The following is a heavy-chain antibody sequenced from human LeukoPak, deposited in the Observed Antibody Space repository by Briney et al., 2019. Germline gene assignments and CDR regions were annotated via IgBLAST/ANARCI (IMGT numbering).Heavy chain of an antibody. CDR3: ARRNYGANWFDP. J-gene: IGHJ5*02. Sequence: GGSLRLSCAASGFTFSSYAMHWVRQAPGKGLEWVAVISYDGSNKYYADFVKGRFTISRDNSKNTLYLQMNSLRAEDTAVYYCARRNYGANWFDPWGQGTLVTVSS. CDR1: GFTFSSYA. D-gene: IGHD1-7*01. CDR2: ISYDGSNK. V-gene: IGHV3-30-3*01.